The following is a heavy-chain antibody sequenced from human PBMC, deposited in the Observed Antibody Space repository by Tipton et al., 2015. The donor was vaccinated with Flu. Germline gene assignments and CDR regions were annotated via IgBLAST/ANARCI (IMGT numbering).Heavy chain of an antibody. CDR2: IYHSGST. V-gene: IGHV4-38-2*01. CDR1: GYSISSGYY. CDR3: ARNGFDI. Sequence: TLSLTCAVSGYSISSGYYWGWVRQPPGKGLEWIGTIYHSGSTYYNPSLKSRLTMSVDTSKNQFSLKLSSVTAADTAVYYCARNGFDIWGPGTMVTVSS. J-gene: IGHJ3*02.